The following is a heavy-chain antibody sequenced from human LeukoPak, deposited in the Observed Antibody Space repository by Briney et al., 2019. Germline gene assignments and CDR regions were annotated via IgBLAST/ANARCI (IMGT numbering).Heavy chain of an antibody. CDR1: GFTFRSYN. CDR3: ARGDDYGDRYYFDY. V-gene: IGHV3-21*01. J-gene: IGHJ4*02. CDR2: IRSRSTYT. Sequence: PGGSLRLSCAASGFTFRSYNLNWVRQAPGKGLEWVSSIRSRSTYTYYAASVKGRFTISRDNARNSLYLQMNSLRPEDTAVYYCARGDDYGDRYYFDYWGQGILVTVSS. D-gene: IGHD4-17*01.